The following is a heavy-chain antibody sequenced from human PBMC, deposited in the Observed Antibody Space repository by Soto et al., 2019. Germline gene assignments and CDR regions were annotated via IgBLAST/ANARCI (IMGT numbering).Heavy chain of an antibody. D-gene: IGHD3-22*01. J-gene: IGHJ4*02. CDR1: GYTFSSYP. CDR2: INAGNGDT. CDR3: VRDWTHYDSSGPGDY. V-gene: IGHV1-3*01. Sequence: ASVTFSFKASGYTFSSYPMHWVRQAPGQRLEWMGWINAGNGDTKYSQKFQGRVTITRDTSAITAYMELSSLRSEDTAVYYCVRDWTHYDSSGPGDYWGQGTLVTVSS.